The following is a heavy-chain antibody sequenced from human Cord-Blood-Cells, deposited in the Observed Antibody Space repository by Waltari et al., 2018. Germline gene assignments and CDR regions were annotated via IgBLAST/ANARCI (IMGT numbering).Heavy chain of an antibody. CDR2: IYYRGST. Sequence: QLQLQESGPGLVKPSETLSLTCTVSGGSISSSSYYWGWIRQPPGKGLEWIGSIYYRGSTYYNPSLKSRVTIAVDTSKNQFSLKLSSVTAADTAVYYCARRYYDFWSGYYTGDAFDIWGQGTMVTVSS. D-gene: IGHD3-3*01. CDR3: ARRYYDFWSGYYTGDAFDI. V-gene: IGHV4-39*01. J-gene: IGHJ3*02. CDR1: GGSISSSSYY.